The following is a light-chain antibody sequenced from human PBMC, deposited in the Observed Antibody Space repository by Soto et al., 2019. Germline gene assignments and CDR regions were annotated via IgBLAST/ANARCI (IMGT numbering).Light chain of an antibody. V-gene: IGLV2-14*01. Sequence: QSALTQPASVSGSPGQSITLSCTGTSSDVGSYNYVSWYQQHPGKAPKLMIYEVSDRPSGISSRFSGSKSGNTASLTISGLQTEDEADYYCSSYTSSSTLFGTGTKVTVL. CDR1: SSDVGSYNY. CDR3: SSYTSSSTL. CDR2: EVS. J-gene: IGLJ1*01.